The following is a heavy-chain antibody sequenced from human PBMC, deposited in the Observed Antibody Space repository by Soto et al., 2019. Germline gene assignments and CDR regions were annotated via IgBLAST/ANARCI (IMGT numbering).Heavy chain of an antibody. CDR2: ISAKKGNT. J-gene: IGHJ6*02. Sequence: QGQLVQSGAEVKKPGASVKVSCKASGYTFTSYGISWVRQAPGQGLEWMGWISAKKGNTKYAQKFRGRVTMTTDTSKSTAYMELRSLRSDDTAVYYCAREILSPDFYFHGMDVWGQGTTVTVSS. D-gene: IGHD2-15*01. CDR3: AREILSPDFYFHGMDV. V-gene: IGHV1-18*04. CDR1: GYTFTSYG.